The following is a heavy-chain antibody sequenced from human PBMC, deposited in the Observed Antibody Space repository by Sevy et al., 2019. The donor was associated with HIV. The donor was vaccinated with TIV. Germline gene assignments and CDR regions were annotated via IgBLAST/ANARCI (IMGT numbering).Heavy chain of an antibody. Sequence: GGSLRLSCAASGFTFDSYAMHWVRQVAGKGLEWVSTISGSGYATYYADSVKGRFIISRDTSRNTLYLQMNSLRVEDSAVYFCAKDSVTVFGMVVTFDSRGQGTLVTVSS. CDR1: GFTFDSYA. CDR2: ISGSGYAT. V-gene: IGHV3-23*01. CDR3: AKDSVTVFGMVVTFDS. D-gene: IGHD3-3*01. J-gene: IGHJ4*02.